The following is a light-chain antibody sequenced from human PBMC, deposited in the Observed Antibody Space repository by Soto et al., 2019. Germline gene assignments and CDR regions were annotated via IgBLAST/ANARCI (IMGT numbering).Light chain of an antibody. CDR2: GAS. V-gene: IGKV3-20*01. CDR3: QHQSSWPRT. CDR1: QSDTNAY. J-gene: IGKJ1*01. Sequence: EMVVTQSPGTLSLSPGERATLSCRASQSDTNAYLTWYQQKPGQAPRLLIYGASTRATGIPDRFSGSGSGTDFTLTISRVEPEDFAVYYCQHQSSWPRTFGQGTKVEIK.